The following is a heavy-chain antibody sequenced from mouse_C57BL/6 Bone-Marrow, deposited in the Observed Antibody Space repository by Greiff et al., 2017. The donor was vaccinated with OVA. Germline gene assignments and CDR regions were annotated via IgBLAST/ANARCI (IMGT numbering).Heavy chain of an antibody. CDR2: IDPDTGGT. CDR1: GYTFTDYE. CDR3: TREGYAMDY. V-gene: IGHV1-15*01. J-gene: IGHJ4*01. Sequence: QVQLQQSGAELVRPGASVTLSCKASGYTFTDYEMHWVKQTPVHGLEWIGAIDPDTGGTAYNQKFKGKAILTADKSSSTAYMELRSLTSEDSAVYYCTREGYAMDYWGQGTSVTVSS.